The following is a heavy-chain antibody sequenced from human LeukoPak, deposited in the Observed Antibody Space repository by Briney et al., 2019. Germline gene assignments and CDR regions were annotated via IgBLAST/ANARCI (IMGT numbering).Heavy chain of an antibody. CDR1: GFTFSSYG. D-gene: IGHD5-12*01. CDR2: ISTSSSYI. J-gene: IGHJ4*02. Sequence: GGSLRLSCAASGFTFSSYGMHWVRQAPGKGLEWVSSISTSSSYIYYADSLKGRFTISRDNAKKSLYLQINSLRAEDTAVYYCARVGLDRRGYSGYEAFDYWGQGTLVTVSS. CDR3: ARVGLDRRGYSGYEAFDY. V-gene: IGHV3-21*01.